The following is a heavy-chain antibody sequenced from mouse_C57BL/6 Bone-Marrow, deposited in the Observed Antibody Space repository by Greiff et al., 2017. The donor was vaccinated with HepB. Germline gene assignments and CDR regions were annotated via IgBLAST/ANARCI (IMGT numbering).Heavy chain of an antibody. CDR3: ARIYYYGSSYGYFDY. D-gene: IGHD1-1*01. CDR2: ISSGGSYT. CDR1: GFTFSSYG. V-gene: IGHV5-6*01. Sequence: EVQGVESGGDLVKPGGSLKLSCAASGFTFSSYGMSWVRQTPDKRLEWVATISSGGSYTYYPDSVKGRFTISRDNAKNTLYLQMSSLKSEDTAMYYCARIYYYGSSYGYFDYWGQGTTLTVSS. J-gene: IGHJ2*01.